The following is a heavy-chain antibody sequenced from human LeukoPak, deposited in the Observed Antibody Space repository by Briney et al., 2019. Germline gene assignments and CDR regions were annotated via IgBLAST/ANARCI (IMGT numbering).Heavy chain of an antibody. Sequence: GGSLRLSCAASGFTFSSYAMHWVRQAPGKGLEWVAVISYDGSNKYYADSVKGRFTISRDNSKNTLYLQMNSLRAEDTAVYYCARDQLRLLEWLGLVYYYYGMDVWGQGTTVTVSS. V-gene: IGHV3-30-3*01. CDR2: ISYDGSNK. CDR3: ARDQLRLLEWLGLVYYYYGMDV. J-gene: IGHJ6*02. D-gene: IGHD3-3*01. CDR1: GFTFSSYA.